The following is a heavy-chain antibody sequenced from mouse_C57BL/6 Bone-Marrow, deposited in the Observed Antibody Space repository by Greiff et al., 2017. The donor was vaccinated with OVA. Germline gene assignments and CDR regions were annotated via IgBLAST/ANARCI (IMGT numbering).Heavy chain of an antibody. CDR3: TYDGYYEDYLDY. D-gene: IGHD2-3*01. CDR2: IDPENGDT. CDR1: GFNIKDDY. V-gene: IGHV14-4*01. J-gene: IGHJ2*01. Sequence: EVQLQQSGAELVRPGASVKLSCTASGFNIKDDYMHWVKQRPEQGLEWIGWIDPENGDTEYASKFQGKATITADTSSNTAYLQLSSLTSEDTAVYYCTYDGYYEDYLDYWGQGTTLTVSS.